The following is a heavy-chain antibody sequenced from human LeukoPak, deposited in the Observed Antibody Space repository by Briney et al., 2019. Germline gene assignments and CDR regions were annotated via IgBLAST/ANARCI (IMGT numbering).Heavy chain of an antibody. CDR3: ARFSSIAAAFDY. V-gene: IGHV4-4*07. J-gene: IGHJ4*02. CDR1: DGSISNFY. Sequence: PSETLSLTCTVSDGSISNFYWTWIRQPAGKGLEWIGRIYTTGSTNYNPSLKSRVTMSVDTSKNQFSLNLSSVTAADTAVYYCARFSSIAAAFDYWSLGTLVTVSS. CDR2: IYTTGST. D-gene: IGHD6-13*01.